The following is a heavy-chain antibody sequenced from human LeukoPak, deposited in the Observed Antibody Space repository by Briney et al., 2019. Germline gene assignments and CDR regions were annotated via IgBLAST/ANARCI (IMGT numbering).Heavy chain of an antibody. CDR1: VFTFSNYN. D-gene: IGHD2/OR15-2a*01. J-gene: IGHJ5*02. Sequence: GGSLRLSCAASVFTFSNYNMNWVRQAPEKGLEWVSSISGSSGYIYYADSVKGRVTISRDNPKNTLYLQMHSLRADDTAMYYCVRIPNSANFPNWFDPWGQGTLVTVSS. CDR3: VRIPNSANFPNWFDP. V-gene: IGHV3-21*01. CDR2: ISGSSGYI.